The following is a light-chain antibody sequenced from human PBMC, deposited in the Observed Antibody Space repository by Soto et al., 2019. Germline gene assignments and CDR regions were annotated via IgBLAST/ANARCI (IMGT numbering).Light chain of an antibody. V-gene: IGKV3-15*01. Sequence: EIVMTQSPATLSVSPGERATLSCRASQSVYSNLAWYQQTPGQAPRLLIYVESTRATGIPARFSGSGSGTEFTLTISSLQSEDFAVYYCQQYQSWPLTFGGGTTVEIK. J-gene: IGKJ4*01. CDR3: QQYQSWPLT. CDR1: QSVYSN. CDR2: VES.